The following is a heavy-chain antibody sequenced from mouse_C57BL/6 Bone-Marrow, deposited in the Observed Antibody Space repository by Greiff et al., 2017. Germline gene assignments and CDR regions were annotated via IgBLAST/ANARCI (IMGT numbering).Heavy chain of an antibody. V-gene: IGHV5-9-1*02. CDR3: TRTPDWYFDV. J-gene: IGHJ1*03. CDR2: LSSGGDYI. CDR1: GFTFSSYD. Sequence: EVQRVESGEGLVKPGGSLKLSCAASGFTFSSYDMSWVRQTPEKRLEWVAYLSSGGDYIYYADTVKGRFTISRDNARNTLYLQMSSLKSEDTAMYNGTRTPDWYFDVWGTGTTVTVSS.